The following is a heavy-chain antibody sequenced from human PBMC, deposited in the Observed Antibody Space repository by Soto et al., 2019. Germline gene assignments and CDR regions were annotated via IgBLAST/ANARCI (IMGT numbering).Heavy chain of an antibody. CDR3: ARDVVATIRGDHYFDY. Sequence: PSETLSLTCTVSGGSISSGDYYWNWIRQPPGKGLDWIGYIYYSGSTDYNPSLQSRVTISVDTSKNLVSLKLSSVTAADTAVYYCARDVVATIRGDHYFDYWGQGALVTVSS. J-gene: IGHJ4*02. V-gene: IGHV4-30-4*01. CDR2: IYYSGST. CDR1: GGSISSGDYY. D-gene: IGHD5-12*01.